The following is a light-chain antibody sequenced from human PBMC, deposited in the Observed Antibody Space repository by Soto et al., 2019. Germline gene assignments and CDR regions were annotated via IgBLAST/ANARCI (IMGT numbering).Light chain of an antibody. V-gene: IGKV3-11*01. Sequence: ILLTQSPAALSSSSGERATLSCRSSQSVSSYLAWYQQKPGQAPRHLIYYASNRATGIPPRFGGSGSGANDTITFISRVQPDYAGYYYRQLYNVPPWTFGQGTKVDIK. CDR3: RQLYNVPPWT. J-gene: IGKJ1*01. CDR1: QSVSSY. CDR2: YAS.